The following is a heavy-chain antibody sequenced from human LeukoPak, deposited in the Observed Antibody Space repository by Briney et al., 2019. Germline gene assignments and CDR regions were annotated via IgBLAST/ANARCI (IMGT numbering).Heavy chain of an antibody. Sequence: KPSETLSLTCAVSGFSISSGYFWGWIRRPPGKGLEWIGTIRYPESTYYNPSLNSRLTISIDTSKNHFSLKLSSVTAADTALYYCARGRGRQVGTRWHPDTHHDYWGQGILVTVSS. CDR3: ARGRGRQVGTRWHPDTHHDY. CDR2: IRYPEST. V-gene: IGHV4-38-2*01. D-gene: IGHD6-13*01. J-gene: IGHJ4*02. CDR1: GFSISSGYF.